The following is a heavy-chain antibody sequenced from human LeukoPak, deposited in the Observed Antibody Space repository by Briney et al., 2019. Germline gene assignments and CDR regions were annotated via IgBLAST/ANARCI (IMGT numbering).Heavy chain of an antibody. Sequence: GGSLRLSCAASGFTFNTYNRNWVRQAPGKGLEWVSYISSSSSTIYYADSVKGRFTISRDNAKKSLYLQMNSLRVEDTAVYYCAKSDYVWGSYYPFDYWGQGTLVTVSS. CDR3: AKSDYVWGSYYPFDY. CDR1: GFTFNTYN. J-gene: IGHJ4*02. V-gene: IGHV3-48*04. CDR2: ISSSSSTI. D-gene: IGHD3-16*01.